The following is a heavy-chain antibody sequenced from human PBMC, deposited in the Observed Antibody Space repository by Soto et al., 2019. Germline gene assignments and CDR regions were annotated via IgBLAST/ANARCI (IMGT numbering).Heavy chain of an antibody. CDR1: GFTFSSYV. CDR2: ISTDGTDK. CDR3: AKDSAGGMDV. V-gene: IGHV3-30-3*01. J-gene: IGHJ6*02. Sequence: LRLSCAASGFTFSSYVIHWVRQAPGKGLEWVALISTDGTDKYYPDSVRGRFTISRDNSKNTLYLQMNSLRAEDTAVYYCAKDSAGGMDVWGQGTTVTVSS.